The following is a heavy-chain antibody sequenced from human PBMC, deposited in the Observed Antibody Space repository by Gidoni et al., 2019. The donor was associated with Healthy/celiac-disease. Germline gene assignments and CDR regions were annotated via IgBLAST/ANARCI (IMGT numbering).Heavy chain of an antibody. CDR2: IIPIFGTA. CDR1: GGTFSSYA. Sequence: QVQLVQSGAEVKRPGSSVKVSCKASGGTFSSYAISWVRQAPGQGLEWMGGIIPIFGTANYAQKFQGRVTITADESTSTAYMELSSLRSEDTAVYYCAFRTLEYSSSSYHYYYGMDVWGQGTTVTVSS. V-gene: IGHV1-69*01. J-gene: IGHJ6*02. CDR3: AFRTLEYSSSSYHYYYGMDV. D-gene: IGHD6-6*01.